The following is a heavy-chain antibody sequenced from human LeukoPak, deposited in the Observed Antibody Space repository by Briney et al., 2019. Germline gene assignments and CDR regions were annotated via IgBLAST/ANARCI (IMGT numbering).Heavy chain of an antibody. V-gene: IGHV3-53*01. CDR1: GFTVSSNY. CDR3: AKGDYYDILTGYSPRGNY. CDR2: IYSGGST. J-gene: IGHJ4*02. Sequence: GGSLRLSCAASGFTVSSNYMSWVRQAPGKGLEWVSVIYSGGSTYYADSVKGRFTISRDNSKNTLYLQMNSLRAEDTAVYYCAKGDYYDILTGYSPRGNYWGQGTLVTVSS. D-gene: IGHD3-9*01.